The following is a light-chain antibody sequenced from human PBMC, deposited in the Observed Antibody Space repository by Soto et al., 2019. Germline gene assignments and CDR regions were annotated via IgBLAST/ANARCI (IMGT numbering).Light chain of an antibody. CDR3: SSYTSSSTLV. J-gene: IGLJ2*01. CDR2: DVS. Sequence: QSVLTQPASVSGSPGQSITISCTGTSSDVGGYNYVSWYQQHPGKAPKLMIYDVSNRPSGVSNRFSGSKSRNTASLTISGLQAEDEANYYCSSYTSSSTLVFGGGTKVTVL. V-gene: IGLV2-14*01. CDR1: SSDVGGYNY.